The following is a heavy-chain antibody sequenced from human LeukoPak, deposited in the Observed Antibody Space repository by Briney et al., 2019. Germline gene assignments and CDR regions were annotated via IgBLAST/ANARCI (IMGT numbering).Heavy chain of an antibody. Sequence: GGSLRLSCAASGFTVSSKYMNWVRQAPGKGLEWVSVIYSGGSTYYADSVKGRFTISRDNSKNTLYLQMNSLRAEDTAVYYCARDTGEGYYYDSRLDYWGQGTLVTVSS. V-gene: IGHV3-66*01. J-gene: IGHJ4*02. CDR3: ARDTGEGYYYDSRLDY. CDR1: GFTVSSKY. D-gene: IGHD3-22*01. CDR2: IYSGGST.